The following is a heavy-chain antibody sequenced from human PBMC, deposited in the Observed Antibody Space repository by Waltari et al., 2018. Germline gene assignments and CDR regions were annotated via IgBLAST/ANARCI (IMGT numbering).Heavy chain of an antibody. CDR3: ARASHQREYDTSHYYYMDV. CDR2: GIPVIGVV. D-gene: IGHD3-10*01. Sequence: QVQLVQSGAEVRKPGSSVKVSCKAAVDTFHIYAFTWVRQAPGQGLEWMGGGIPVIGVVDYAQRFQGRVTIAADQSTGTVSMELSSLTFEDTAVYFCARASHQREYDTSHYYYMDVWGKGTTVTVSS. J-gene: IGHJ6*03. V-gene: IGHV1-69*10. CDR1: VDTFHIYA.